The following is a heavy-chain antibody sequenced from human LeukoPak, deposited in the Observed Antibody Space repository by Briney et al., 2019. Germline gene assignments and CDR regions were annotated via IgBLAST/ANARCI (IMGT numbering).Heavy chain of an antibody. Sequence: GGSLRLSCAVSGFTFGDYAMHWVRHVPGKALEGVSGINWNSDSIGYADSVKGRFTTSRDNAKNSLYLQMNSLRAEDTAFYYCAINGGGDSGYGNFDYWGQGTLVTVSS. D-gene: IGHD5-12*01. CDR1: GFTFGDYA. V-gene: IGHV3-9*01. J-gene: IGHJ4*02. CDR3: AINGGGDSGYGNFDY. CDR2: INWNSDSI.